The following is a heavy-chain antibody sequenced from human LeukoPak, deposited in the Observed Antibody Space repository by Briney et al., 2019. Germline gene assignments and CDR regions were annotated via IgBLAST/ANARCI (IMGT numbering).Heavy chain of an antibody. D-gene: IGHD3-16*01. CDR2: IYYSGST. CDR3: ARHGGGFDP. CDR1: GDSVTTTSYY. V-gene: IGHV4-39*01. J-gene: IGHJ5*02. Sequence: SETLSLTCTVSGDSVTTTSYYWGWIRQSPGKGLEWIGSIYYSGSTYYNPSLKSRVTISVDTSKNQFSLKLSSVTAADTAVYYCARHGGGFDPWGQGTLVTVSS.